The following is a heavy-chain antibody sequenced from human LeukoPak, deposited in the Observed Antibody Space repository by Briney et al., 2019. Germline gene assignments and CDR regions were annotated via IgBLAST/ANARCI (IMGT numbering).Heavy chain of an antibody. J-gene: IGHJ5*02. CDR2: INSDGGGA. CDR1: GLTFGNNW. Sequence: GGSLRLSCAASGLTFGNNWMHWVRQGPRKGLVWISRINSDGGGAIYTDSVKGRFTVSRDNAKNMLDLQMNSLRAEDTAGDYCGRDVPHNWFDSWGQGTLVTVSA. CDR3: GRDVPHNWFDS. V-gene: IGHV3-74*01.